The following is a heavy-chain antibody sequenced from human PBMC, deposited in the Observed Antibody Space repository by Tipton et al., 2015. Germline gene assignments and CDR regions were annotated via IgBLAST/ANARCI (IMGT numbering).Heavy chain of an antibody. D-gene: IGHD4-17*01. CDR1: GGTFSNFA. Sequence: QSGPEVKKPGSSVKVSCEASGGTFSNFAISWVRQAPGQGLEWIGGIIPVFGTAHYAQKFQGRVTITADKSTRTAYMELSSLRSEDTAVYYCASRSDGKKYYYFGMDVWGQGTTVTVSS. V-gene: IGHV1-69*06. CDR3: ASRSDGKKYYYFGMDV. J-gene: IGHJ6*02. CDR2: IIPVFGTA.